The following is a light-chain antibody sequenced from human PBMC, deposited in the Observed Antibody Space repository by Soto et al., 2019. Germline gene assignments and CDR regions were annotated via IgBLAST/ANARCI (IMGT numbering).Light chain of an antibody. CDR3: QVWERISDHNFV. CDR2: DDR. Sequence: SYELTQPPSVSVSPGRTASITCGGDNIGTKSVHWYQQRPGQAPVLVVYDDRDRPSGIPERFSGSNSGNTATLTISRVEAGDEADYYCQVWERISDHNFVFGDGTKVTV. J-gene: IGLJ1*01. V-gene: IGLV3-21*02. CDR1: NIGTKS.